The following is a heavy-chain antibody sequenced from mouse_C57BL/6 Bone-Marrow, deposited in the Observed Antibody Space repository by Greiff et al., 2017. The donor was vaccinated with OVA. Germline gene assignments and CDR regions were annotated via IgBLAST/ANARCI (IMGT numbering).Heavy chain of an antibody. V-gene: IGHV14-2*01. CDR1: GFNIKDYY. CDR3: AGYPYYYGSFDYFDY. D-gene: IGHD1-1*01. J-gene: IGHJ2*01. Sequence: EVKLMESGAELVKPGASVKLSCTASGFNIKDYYMHWVKQRTEQGLEWIGRIDPEDGETKYAPKFKGKATITADPSSNTAYLKLSSLTSEDTAVYYCAGYPYYYGSFDYFDYWGQGTTLTVSS. CDR2: IDPEDGET.